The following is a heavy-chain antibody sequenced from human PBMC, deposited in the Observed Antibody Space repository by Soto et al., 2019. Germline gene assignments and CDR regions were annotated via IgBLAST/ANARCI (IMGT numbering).Heavy chain of an antibody. J-gene: IGHJ4*02. CDR2: IIPIFGTA. D-gene: IGHD3-22*01. V-gene: IGHV1-69*13. CDR3: AREYYYDSSGYPVYYFDY. CDR1: GGTFSSYA. Sequence: SVEVSCKASGGTFSSYAISWVRQAPGQGLEWMGGIIPIFGTANYAQKFQGRVTITADESTSTAYMELSSLRSEDTAVYYCAREYYYDSSGYPVYYFDYWRQGTLVTVSS.